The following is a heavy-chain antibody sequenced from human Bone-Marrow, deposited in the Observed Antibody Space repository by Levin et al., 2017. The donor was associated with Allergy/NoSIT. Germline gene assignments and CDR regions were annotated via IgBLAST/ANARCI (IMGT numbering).Heavy chain of an antibody. CDR2: VDWDDEE. V-gene: IGHV2-70*04. CDR3: ARMGSGWQFDY. CDR1: GFSLTTSGVR. Sequence: TLSLTCTCSGFSLTTSGVRVNWIRQPPGKALEWLARVDWDDEEFYSTSLKTRVTISKDTSKNQVVLTMTNLDPVDTATYYCARMGSGWQFDYWGQGTLVTVSS. J-gene: IGHJ4*02. D-gene: IGHD6-19*01.